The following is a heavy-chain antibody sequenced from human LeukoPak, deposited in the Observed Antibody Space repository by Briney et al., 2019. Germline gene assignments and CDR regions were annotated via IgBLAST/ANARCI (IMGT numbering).Heavy chain of an antibody. Sequence: PSETLSLTCTVSDDSISDYYRGWIRQPPGKGLEWVGYFYNSGRSTYNPSLKSRVTISADTSKNHFSLKLNSVTTADTAVYYCTRGAGWLIDYWGQGILVAVSS. J-gene: IGHJ4*02. D-gene: IGHD3-16*01. CDR1: DDSISDYY. CDR2: FYNSGRS. CDR3: TRGAGWLIDY. V-gene: IGHV4-59*01.